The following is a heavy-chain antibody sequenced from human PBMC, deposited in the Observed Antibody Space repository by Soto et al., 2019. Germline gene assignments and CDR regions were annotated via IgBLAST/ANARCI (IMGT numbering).Heavy chain of an antibody. D-gene: IGHD5-12*01. CDR1: GGTFSSYT. V-gene: IGHV1-69*02. J-gene: IGHJ5*02. Sequence: ASVKVSCKASGGTFSSYTISWVRQAPGQGLEWMGRIIPILGIANYAQKFQGRVTITADKSTSTAYMELSSLRSEDTAVYYCASLYSGYDWVNKKFDPWGQGTLVTVSS. CDR2: IIPILGIA. CDR3: ASLYSGYDWVNKKFDP.